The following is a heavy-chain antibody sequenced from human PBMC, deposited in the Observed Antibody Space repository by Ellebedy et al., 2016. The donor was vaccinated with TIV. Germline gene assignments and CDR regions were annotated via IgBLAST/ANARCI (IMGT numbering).Heavy chain of an antibody. CDR1: GFTFSSYA. D-gene: IGHD4-17*01. Sequence: GGSLRLXCAASGFTFSSYAMSWVRQAPGKGLEWVSAISGSGGSTYYADSVKGRFTISRDNPKNTLYLQMNSLRAEDTAVYYCAKDRDDDGDYVFDSWGQGTLVTVSS. V-gene: IGHV3-23*01. CDR2: ISGSGGST. J-gene: IGHJ4*02. CDR3: AKDRDDDGDYVFDS.